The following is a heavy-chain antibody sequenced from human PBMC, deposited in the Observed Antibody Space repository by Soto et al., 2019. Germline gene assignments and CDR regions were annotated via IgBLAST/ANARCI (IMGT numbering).Heavy chain of an antibody. J-gene: IGHJ3*02. V-gene: IGHV3-48*01. CDR3: ARWEYQLLASRAFDI. CDR2: ISSSSSTI. CDR1: GFTFSSYS. D-gene: IGHD2-2*01. Sequence: PGGSLRLSCAASGFTFSSYSMNWVRQAPGKGLEWVSYISSSSSTIYYADSVKGRFTISRDNAKNSLYLQMNSLRAEDTAVYYCARWEYQLLASRAFDIWGQGTMVTVSS.